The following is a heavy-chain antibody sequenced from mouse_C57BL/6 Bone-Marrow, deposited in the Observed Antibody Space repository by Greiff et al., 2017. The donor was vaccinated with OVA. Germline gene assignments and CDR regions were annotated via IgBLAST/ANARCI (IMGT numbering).Heavy chain of an antibody. CDR2: IDPANGNT. J-gene: IGHJ1*03. CDR1: GFNIKNTY. CDR3: APSLYYGSSYEYFDV. D-gene: IGHD1-1*01. Sequence: VQLQQSVAELVRPGASVKLSCTASGFNIKNTYMHWVKQRPEQGLEWIGRIDPANGNTKYAPKFQGKAPITADTSSNTAYLQLSSLTSEDTAIYYCAPSLYYGSSYEYFDVWGTGTTVTVSS. V-gene: IGHV14-3*01.